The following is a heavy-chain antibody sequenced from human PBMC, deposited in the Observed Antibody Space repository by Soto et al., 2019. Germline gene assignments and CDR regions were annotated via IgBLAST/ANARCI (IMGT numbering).Heavy chain of an antibody. Sequence: VQLLQSGGEVRKPGASVKVSCKTSGYTFTNYAINWVRQAPGQGLQWMGWISAYSGDTKYAQRFQDRLTVTTDLSTTPASMELTRLTSADTAVYYCARDGPAFSICRKTIDVGGQGTTVTVSS. J-gene: IGHJ6*02. CDR2: ISAYSGDT. CDR1: GYTFTNYA. V-gene: IGHV1-18*01. D-gene: IGHD3-3*02. CDR3: ARDGPAFSICRKTIDV.